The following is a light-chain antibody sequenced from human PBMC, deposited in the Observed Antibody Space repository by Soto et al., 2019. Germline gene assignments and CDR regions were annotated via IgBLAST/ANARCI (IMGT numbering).Light chain of an antibody. V-gene: IGKV3-20*01. Sequence: EIEMTQSPATLSVSAGDRATISCRASQSVSSNLAWYQQKPGQAPTLLIYGASSRATGIPARFSGSGSGTDFTLTISRLEPEDFVVYYCQQHGSSPPITFGQGTQLEIK. CDR1: QSVSSN. J-gene: IGKJ5*01. CDR2: GAS. CDR3: QQHGSSPPIT.